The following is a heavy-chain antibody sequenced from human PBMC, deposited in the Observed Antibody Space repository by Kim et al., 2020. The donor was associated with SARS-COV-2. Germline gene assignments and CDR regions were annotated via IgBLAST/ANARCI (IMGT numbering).Heavy chain of an antibody. J-gene: IGHJ6*02. V-gene: IGHV1-8*01. Sequence: KTGYAKRFQGRVTRTRNTSRSTAYMELSSLRSEDTAVYFCARRHLSMDVWGQGTTVTVSS. CDR2: KT. CDR3: ARRHLSMDV.